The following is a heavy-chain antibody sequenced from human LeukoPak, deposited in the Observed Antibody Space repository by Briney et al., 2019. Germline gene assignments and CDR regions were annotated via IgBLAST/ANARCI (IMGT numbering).Heavy chain of an antibody. CDR1: GFTFSDYY. CDR2: ISSSGSTI. D-gene: IGHD5-18*01. CDR3: ARARIQLWSNDY. Sequence: MPGGSLRLSCAASGFTFSDYYMSWIRQAPGKGLEWVSYISSSGSTIYYADSVKGRFAISRDNAKNSLYLQMNSLRAEDTAVYYCARARIQLWSNDYWGQGTLVTVSS. J-gene: IGHJ4*02. V-gene: IGHV3-11*04.